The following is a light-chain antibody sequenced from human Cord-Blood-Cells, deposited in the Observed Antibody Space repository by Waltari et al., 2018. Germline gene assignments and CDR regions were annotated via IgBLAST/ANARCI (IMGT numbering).Light chain of an antibody. V-gene: IGKV4-1*01. Sequence: DIVMTQSPDYLAVSLGERATIPCKSSQSVLYSSNNKNYLAWYQQKPGKAPKLLIYGASTRETGVPDRFSGSGSGTDFTLTISSLQAEDVAVYYCQQYYSTPSITFGQGTRLEIK. CDR2: GAS. CDR3: QQYYSTPSIT. CDR1: QSVLYSSNNKNY. J-gene: IGKJ5*01.